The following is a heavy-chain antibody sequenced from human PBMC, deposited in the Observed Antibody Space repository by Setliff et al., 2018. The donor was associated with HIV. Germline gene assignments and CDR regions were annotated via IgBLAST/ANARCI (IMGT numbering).Heavy chain of an antibody. V-gene: IGHV1-2*02. CDR3: AKDHGPPDSNFWIDPLYMDV. CDR2: MNPNSGAS. D-gene: IGHD3-3*01. Sequence: ASVKVSCKASGYNFINNDINWVRQATGQGLEWMGWMNPNSGASNYAQRFQGRVTMTRDTSISTAYMELSRLRSDDTAVYYCAKDHGPPDSNFWIDPLYMDVWGKGTTVTVSS. J-gene: IGHJ6*03. CDR1: GYNFINND.